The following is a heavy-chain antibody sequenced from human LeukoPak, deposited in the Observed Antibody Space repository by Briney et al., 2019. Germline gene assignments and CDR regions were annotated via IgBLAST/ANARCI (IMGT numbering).Heavy chain of an antibody. V-gene: IGHV4-59*08. J-gene: IGHJ4*02. CDR2: IHYSGTT. CDR3: ARHVDYGYYFDY. CDR1: GDSITNFY. D-gene: IGHD3-16*01. Sequence: SETLSLMCTVSGDSITNFYWTWIRQTPGKGLEWIGNIHYSGTTKYNPSLRSRVTISVDTSKNLFSLKLRSLTAADTAVYYCARHVDYGYYFDYWGQGTLVTVSS.